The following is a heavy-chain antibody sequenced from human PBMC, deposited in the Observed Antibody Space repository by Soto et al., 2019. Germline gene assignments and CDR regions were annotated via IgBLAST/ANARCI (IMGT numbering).Heavy chain of an antibody. CDR2: ISSSGSTI. J-gene: IGHJ4*02. CDR1: GFTFSSYE. Sequence: PGGSLRLSCAASGFTFSSYEMNWVRQAPGKGLEWVSYISSSGSTIYYADSVKGRFTISRDNAKNSLYLQMNSLRAEDTAVYYCAREDVLLWFGELDYWGQGTLVTVS. V-gene: IGHV3-48*03. D-gene: IGHD3-10*01. CDR3: AREDVLLWFGELDY.